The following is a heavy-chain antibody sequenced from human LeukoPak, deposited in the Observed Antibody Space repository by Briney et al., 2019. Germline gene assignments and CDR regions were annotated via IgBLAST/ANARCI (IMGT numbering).Heavy chain of an antibody. D-gene: IGHD6-6*01. J-gene: IGHJ6*02. CDR3: AREYSSSSMDV. CDR2: IWYDGSNK. CDR1: GFTFSSYG. Sequence: GGSPRLSCAASGFTFSSYGMHWVRQAPGKGLEWVAVIWYDGSNKYYADSVKGRFTISRDNSKNTLYLQMNSLRAEDTAVYYCAREYSSSSMDVWGQGTTVTVSS. V-gene: IGHV3-33*01.